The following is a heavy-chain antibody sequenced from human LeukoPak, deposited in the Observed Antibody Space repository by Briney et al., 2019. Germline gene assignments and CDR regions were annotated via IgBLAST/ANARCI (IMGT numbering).Heavy chain of an antibody. D-gene: IGHD2-2*01. CDR2: IRYDGSNK. Sequence: PGGSLRLSCAASGFTFSSYGMHWVRQAPGKGLEWVAFIRYDGSNKYYADSVKGRFTISRDNSKNTLYLQVNSLRAEDTAVYYCARNRGYCSSTSCFDYFDYWGQGTLVTVSS. J-gene: IGHJ4*02. V-gene: IGHV3-30*02. CDR3: ARNRGYCSSTSCFDYFDY. CDR1: GFTFSSYG.